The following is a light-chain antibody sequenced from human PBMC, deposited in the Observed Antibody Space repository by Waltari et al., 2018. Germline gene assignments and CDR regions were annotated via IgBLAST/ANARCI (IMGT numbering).Light chain of an antibody. Sequence: EIVLTQSPATLSLSPGERATLSCRASQTVSSYLAWYQQKPGQAPRLLIDEASNRATGIPARFIGSGSGTDFTRTISILEPEDFAVYYCQQRYNWPRFTFGPGTKVEIK. CDR3: QQRYNWPRFT. V-gene: IGKV3-11*01. J-gene: IGKJ3*01. CDR1: QTVSSY. CDR2: EAS.